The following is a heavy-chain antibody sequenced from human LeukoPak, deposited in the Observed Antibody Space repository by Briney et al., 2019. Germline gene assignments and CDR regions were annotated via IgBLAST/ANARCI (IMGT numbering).Heavy chain of an antibody. D-gene: IGHD1-26*01. V-gene: IGHV3-23*01. Sequence: QPGGSLRLSCAASGFTFNTYATSWVRQAPGKGLEWVSAISGSGGSTYYADSVKGRFTISRDNSKNTLYLQMNSLRAEDTAVYYCAKDEWLRGSYLYWGQGTLVTVSS. CDR2: ISGSGGST. J-gene: IGHJ4*02. CDR1: GFTFNTYA. CDR3: AKDEWLRGSYLY.